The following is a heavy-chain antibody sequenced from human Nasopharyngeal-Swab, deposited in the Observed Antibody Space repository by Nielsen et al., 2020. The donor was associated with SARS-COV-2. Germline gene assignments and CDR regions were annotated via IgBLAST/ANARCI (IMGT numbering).Heavy chain of an antibody. V-gene: IGHV4-34*01. CDR3: ASAKQWLVLRWFDP. CDR2: INHSGST. J-gene: IGHJ5*02. CDR1: GGSFSGYY. D-gene: IGHD6-19*01. Sequence: SETLSLTCAVYGGSFSGYYWSWIRQPPGKGLEWIGEINHSGSTNYNPSLKSRVTISVDTSKNKFSLKLSSVTAADTAVYYCASAKQWLVLRWFDPWGQGTLVTVSS.